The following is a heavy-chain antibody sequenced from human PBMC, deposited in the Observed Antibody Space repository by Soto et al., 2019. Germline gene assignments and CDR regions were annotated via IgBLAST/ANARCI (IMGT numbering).Heavy chain of an antibody. Sequence: PGESLKISCKGSGYSFTSYWIGWVRQMPGKGLEWMGIIYPGDSDTRYSPSFQGQVTISADKSISTAYLQWSSLKASDTAMYYCARVGHSSGWYDAFHIWGQGTMVTVSS. CDR1: GYSFTSYW. D-gene: IGHD6-19*01. CDR2: IYPGDSDT. V-gene: IGHV5-51*01. CDR3: ARVGHSSGWYDAFHI. J-gene: IGHJ3*02.